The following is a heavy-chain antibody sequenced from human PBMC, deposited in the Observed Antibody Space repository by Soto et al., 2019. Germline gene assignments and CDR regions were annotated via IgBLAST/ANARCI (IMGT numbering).Heavy chain of an antibody. CDR3: ARDPKRRDGYNFDS. Sequence: WGSLRLSCKASGFTFSDFGMHWCRQAPGKGLEWVSAIWYDGSYQYYADPVRGRFTTSRDNSNNTLFLQMSGLRVDDTAVYYCARDPKRRDGYNFDSWGRGALVTVSS. V-gene: IGHV3-33*01. CDR1: GFTFSDFG. CDR2: IWYDGSYQ. D-gene: IGHD5-12*01. J-gene: IGHJ4*02.